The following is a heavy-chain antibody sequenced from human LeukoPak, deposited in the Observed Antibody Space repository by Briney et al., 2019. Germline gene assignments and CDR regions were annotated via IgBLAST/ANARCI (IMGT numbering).Heavy chain of an antibody. Sequence: GASVKVSCKASGGTFSSYAISWVRQATGQGLEWMGWMNPNSGNTGYAQKFQGRVTMTGNTSISTAYMELSSLRSEDTAVYYCARGGAVHPYYYYYGMDVWGQGTTVTVSS. CDR1: GGTFSSYA. D-gene: IGHD3-10*01. CDR2: MNPNSGNT. J-gene: IGHJ6*02. CDR3: ARGGAVHPYYYYYGMDV. V-gene: IGHV1-8*02.